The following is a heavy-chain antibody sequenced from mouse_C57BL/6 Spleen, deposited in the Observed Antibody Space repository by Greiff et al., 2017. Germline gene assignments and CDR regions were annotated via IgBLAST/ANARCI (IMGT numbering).Heavy chain of an antibody. CDR3: ARGGIYDGYNYFDY. CDR1: GFTFSSYG. J-gene: IGHJ2*01. D-gene: IGHD2-3*01. V-gene: IGHV5-6*01. CDR2: ISSGGSYT. Sequence: EVQLVESGGDLVKPGGSLKLSCAASGFTFSSYGMSWVRQTPDKRLEWVATISSGGSYTYYPDSVKGRFTISRDNAKNTLYLQMSSLKSDDTAMYYCARGGIYDGYNYFDYWGQGTTLTVSS.